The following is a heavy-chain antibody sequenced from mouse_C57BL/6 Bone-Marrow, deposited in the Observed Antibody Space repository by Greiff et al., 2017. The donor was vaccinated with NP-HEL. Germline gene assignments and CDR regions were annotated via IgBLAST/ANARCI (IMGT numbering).Heavy chain of an antibody. CDR3: ARERWLDY. D-gene: IGHD2-3*01. CDR2: ISYDGSN. Sequence: EVQLQESGPGLVKPSQSLSLTCSVTGYSITSGYYWNWIRQFPGNKLEWMGYISYDGSNNYNPSLKNRISITRDTSKNQFFLKLNSVTTEDTATYYGARERWLDYWGQGTTRTVSS. J-gene: IGHJ2*01. V-gene: IGHV3-6*01. CDR1: GYSITSGYY.